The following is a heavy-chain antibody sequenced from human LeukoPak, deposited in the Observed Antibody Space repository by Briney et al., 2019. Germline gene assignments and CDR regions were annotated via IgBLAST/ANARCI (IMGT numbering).Heavy chain of an antibody. J-gene: IGHJ4*02. CDR3: ARYYYGSGSYYIFDY. CDR1: GGTFSSYA. Sequence: ASVKVSCKASGGTFSSYAISWVRQAPGQGLEWMRGIIPIFGTANYAQKFQGRVTITADESTSTAYMELSSLRSEDTAVYYCARYYYGSGSYYIFDYWGQGTLVTVSS. D-gene: IGHD3-10*01. CDR2: IIPIFGTA. V-gene: IGHV1-69*13.